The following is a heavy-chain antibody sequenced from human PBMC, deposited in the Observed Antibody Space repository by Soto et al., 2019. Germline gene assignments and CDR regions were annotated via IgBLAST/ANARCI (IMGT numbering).Heavy chain of an antibody. V-gene: IGHV3-48*03. J-gene: IGHJ3*02. CDR2: IRANDESI. CDR3: ARETLRDAIDI. CDR1: GFDFRSYE. Sequence: VGSLRLSCVASGFDFRSYEMNWVRQAPGKGLEWVSNIRANDESIYYADSVKGRVSVSRDNAKDSLFLEMNSLRVDDTAVYYCARETLRDAIDIWGQGTMVTVSS.